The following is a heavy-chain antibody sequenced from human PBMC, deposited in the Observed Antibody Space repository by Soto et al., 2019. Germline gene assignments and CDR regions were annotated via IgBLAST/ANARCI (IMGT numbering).Heavy chain of an antibody. J-gene: IGHJ4*02. D-gene: IGHD3-10*01. CDR1: GGSISSSSYY. V-gene: IGHV4-39*01. Sequence: SETLSLTCTVSGGSISSSSYYWGWIRQPPGKGLEWIGSIYYSGSTYHNPSLKSRVTISVDTSKNQFSLKLSSVTAADTAVYYCARVRRNYGSGSYYIDYWGQGTLVTVSS. CDR2: IYYSGST. CDR3: ARVRRNYGSGSYYIDY.